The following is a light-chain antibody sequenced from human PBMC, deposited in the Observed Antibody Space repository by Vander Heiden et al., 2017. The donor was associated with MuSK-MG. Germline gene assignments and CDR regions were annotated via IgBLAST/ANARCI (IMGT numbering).Light chain of an antibody. V-gene: IGLV2-14*01. CDR3: SSYTSSSTWV. CDR1: SSDVGGYNY. CDR2: DVS. Sequence: HSALTQPASVSGSPGRSITISCTGTSSDVGGYNYVSWYQQPPGKAPKLMIYDVSNRPSGVSNRFSGSKSGNTASLTISGLQAEDEADYYCSSYTSSSTWVFGGGTKLTVL. J-gene: IGLJ3*02.